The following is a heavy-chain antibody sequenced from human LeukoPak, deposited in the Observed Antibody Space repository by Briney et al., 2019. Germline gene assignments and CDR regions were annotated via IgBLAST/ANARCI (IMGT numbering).Heavy chain of an antibody. CDR3: AKDRSGYSSTYYFDY. Sequence: GGSLRLSCAASGFTFDDYGMSWVRQAPGKGLEWVSGINWNGGSTGYADSVKGRFTISRDNAKNSLYLQMNSLRAEGTALYYCAKDRSGYSSTYYFDYWGQGTLVTVSS. J-gene: IGHJ4*02. D-gene: IGHD6-13*01. CDR2: INWNGGST. CDR1: GFTFDDYG. V-gene: IGHV3-20*04.